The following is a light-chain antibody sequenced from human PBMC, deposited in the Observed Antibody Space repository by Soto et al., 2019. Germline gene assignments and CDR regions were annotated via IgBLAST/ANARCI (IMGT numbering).Light chain of an antibody. J-gene: IGKJ5*01. Sequence: ELLMPQSPATLSVSPGERATLSCRASQSMSSNLAWYQQRPGQAPRLLIYGASTRATGIPARFSGSGSGTDFTLTISSLEPEDFAVYYCQQRSNWITFGQGTRLEIK. CDR2: GAS. CDR3: QQRSNWIT. CDR1: QSMSSN. V-gene: IGKV3-11*01.